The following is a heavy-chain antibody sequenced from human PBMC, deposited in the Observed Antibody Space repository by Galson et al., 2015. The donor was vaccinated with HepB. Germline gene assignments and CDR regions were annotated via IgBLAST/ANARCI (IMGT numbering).Heavy chain of an antibody. J-gene: IGHJ4*02. CDR1: GLSVSSTY. CDR2: LFSGGDT. CDR3: ARDQLDH. V-gene: IGHV3-66*02. Sequence: SLRLSCAVSGLSVSSTYMSWVRQAPGRGLEWVSTLFSGGDTWYTDSMKGRLTISRDTSKNILYLEVNTLRPEDTAVYYCARDQLDHWGQGILVSVSS.